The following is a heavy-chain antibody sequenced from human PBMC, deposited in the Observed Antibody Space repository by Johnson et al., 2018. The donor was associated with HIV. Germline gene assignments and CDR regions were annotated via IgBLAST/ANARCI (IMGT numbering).Heavy chain of an antibody. V-gene: IGHV3-30*02. J-gene: IGHJ3*02. CDR1: GFTFSSYG. CDR2: IRYDGSNK. CDR3: AKTEDAFDI. Sequence: VQLVESGGGVVQPGGSLRLSCAASGFTFSSYGMHWVRQAPGKGLEWVAFIRYDGSNKYYAYSVKGRFTISRDNSKNTLYLQMNSLRAEDTAVYYCAKTEDAFDIWGQGTMVTVSS.